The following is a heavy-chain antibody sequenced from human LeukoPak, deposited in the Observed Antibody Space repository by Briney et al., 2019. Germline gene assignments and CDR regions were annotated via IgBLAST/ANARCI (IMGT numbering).Heavy chain of an antibody. J-gene: IGHJ4*02. CDR1: GFTFSSYT. CDR2: IRGSGGST. Sequence: VGSLRLSCAASGFTFSSYTMSWVRQAPGKGLDWVPAIRGSGGSTYYADSVKGLFTLSRNHSKNTLYLQMNSLRAEDTAVYYCAKDVSELYYFDYWGQRTPVTVSS. V-gene: IGHV3-23*01. CDR3: AKDVSELYYFDY. D-gene: IGHD1-26*01.